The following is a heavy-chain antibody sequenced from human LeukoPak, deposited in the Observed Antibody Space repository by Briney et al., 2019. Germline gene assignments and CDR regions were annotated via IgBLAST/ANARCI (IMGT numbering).Heavy chain of an antibody. Sequence: GGSLRLSCAASGFTFSSYSMNWVRQAPGKGLEWVSYISSSSSTIYYADSVKGRFTISRDNAKNSLYLQMNSLRAEDTAVYYCARDGYYYDSSGYYIDYWGQGTLVTVSS. CDR2: ISSSSSTI. CDR1: GFTFSSYS. CDR3: ARDGYYYDSSGYYIDY. V-gene: IGHV3-48*01. D-gene: IGHD3-22*01. J-gene: IGHJ4*02.